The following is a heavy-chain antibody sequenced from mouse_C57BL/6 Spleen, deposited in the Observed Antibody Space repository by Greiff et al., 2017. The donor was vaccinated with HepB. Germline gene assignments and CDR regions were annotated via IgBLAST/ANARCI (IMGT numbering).Heavy chain of an antibody. CDR3: ARGDGFLFAY. V-gene: IGHV3-6*01. D-gene: IGHD2-3*01. J-gene: IGHJ3*01. Sequence: EVQLQQSGPGLVKPSQSLSLTCSVTGYSITSGYYWNWIRQFPGNKLEWMGYISYDGSNNYNPSLKNRISITRDTSKNQFFLKLNSVTTYDTATYYCARGDGFLFAYWGQGTLVTVSA. CDR2: ISYDGSN. CDR1: GYSITSGYY.